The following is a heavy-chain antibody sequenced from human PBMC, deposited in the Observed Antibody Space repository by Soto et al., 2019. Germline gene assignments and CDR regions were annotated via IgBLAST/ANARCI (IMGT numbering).Heavy chain of an antibody. Sequence: GASVKVSCKASGYTFTSYYINWVRHATGQGLEWMGWMNPNSGNTGYAQKFQGRVTMTRNTSISTAYMELSSLRSEDTAVYYCARVRCSSTSCYLDYWGQGTLVTVSS. CDR1: GYTFTSYY. CDR3: ARVRCSSTSCYLDY. CDR2: MNPNSGNT. J-gene: IGHJ4*02. V-gene: IGHV1-8*01. D-gene: IGHD2-2*01.